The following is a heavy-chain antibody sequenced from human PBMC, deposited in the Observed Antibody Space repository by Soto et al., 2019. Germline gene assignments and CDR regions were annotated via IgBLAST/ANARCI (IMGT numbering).Heavy chain of an antibody. V-gene: IGHV1-69*13. Sequence: SVKVSCKASGGTFSSYAISWVRQAPGQGLEWMGGIIPIFGTANYAQKFQGRVTITADESTSTAYMELSSLRSEDTAVYYCARPRHITVTTFWFDPWGQGTLVTVSS. CDR1: GGTFSSYA. J-gene: IGHJ5*02. CDR3: ARPRHITVTTFWFDP. CDR2: IIPIFGTA. D-gene: IGHD4-17*01.